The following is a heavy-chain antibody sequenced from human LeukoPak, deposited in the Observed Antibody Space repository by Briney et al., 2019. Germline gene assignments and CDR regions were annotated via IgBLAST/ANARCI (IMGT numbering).Heavy chain of an antibody. CDR1: GGSISNNNYY. D-gene: IGHD3-22*01. V-gene: IGHV4-39*01. J-gene: IGHJ4*02. Sequence: SETLSLTCTVSGGSISNNNYYWGWIRQPPGKGLEWIGTIYYSGSTYYNPSLKSRVTISVDTSRNQFSLKLSSVTAADTAVYYCARRSYYDGSGYYYYWGQGTLVTVSS. CDR2: IYYSGST. CDR3: ARRSYYDGSGYYYY.